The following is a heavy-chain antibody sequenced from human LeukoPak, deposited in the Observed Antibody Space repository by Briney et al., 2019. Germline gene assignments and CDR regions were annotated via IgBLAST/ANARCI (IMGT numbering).Heavy chain of an antibody. CDR2: IYYSGST. CDR3: ASLSSGNYGY. V-gene: IGHV4-59*01. Sequence: SETLSLTRTVSGGSNSSYFWSWIRQPPGKGLEWIGCIYYSGSTNYNPSLKSRVTTSVDTSKNRFSLKLTSVTAADTAVYYCASLSSGNYGYWGQGTLVTVSS. D-gene: IGHD1-26*01. CDR1: GGSNSSYF. J-gene: IGHJ4*02.